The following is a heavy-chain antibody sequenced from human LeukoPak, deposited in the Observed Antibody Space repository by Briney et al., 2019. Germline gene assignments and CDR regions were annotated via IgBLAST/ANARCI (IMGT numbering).Heavy chain of an antibody. D-gene: IGHD1-1*01. Sequence: SETLSLTCTVSGGSISSYYWSWIRQPPGKGLEWIGYIYYSGSTNYNPSLKSRVTISVDTSKNQFSLKLSSVTAADTAVYYCARVLKLGRQIFDYWGQGTLVTVSS. CDR1: GGSISSYY. CDR2: IYYSGST. V-gene: IGHV4-59*01. J-gene: IGHJ4*02. CDR3: ARVLKLGRQIFDY.